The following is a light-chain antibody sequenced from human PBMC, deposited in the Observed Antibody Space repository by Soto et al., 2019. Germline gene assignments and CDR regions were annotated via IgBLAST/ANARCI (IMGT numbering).Light chain of an antibody. Sequence: EIVLTQSPGSLSLSPGDIAALSCRASQRFSSNHVASYQQKPGQAPRLLIYDASVRATGIPARFSGSGSGTDFTLTISSLEPEDSAVYYCQQHLGRHTFGQGTKVDIK. CDR1: QRFSSNH. V-gene: IGKV3D-20*02. CDR2: DAS. J-gene: IGKJ1*01. CDR3: QQHLGRHT.